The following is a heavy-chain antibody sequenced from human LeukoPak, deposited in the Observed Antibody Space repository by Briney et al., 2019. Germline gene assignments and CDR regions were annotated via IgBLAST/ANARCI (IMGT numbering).Heavy chain of an antibody. V-gene: IGHV3-72*01. CDR2: TRNKANSYTT. J-gene: IGHJ4*02. D-gene: IGHD3-16*01. CDR1: GFTFSDHY. CDR3: ASGLGYLFDY. Sequence: GGSLRLSCAASGFTFSDHYMDWVRQAPGKGLEWVGRTRNKANSYTTEYAASVKGSFTISRDDSKNSLYLQMNSLKTEDTAVYYCASGLGYLFDYWGQGTLVTVSS.